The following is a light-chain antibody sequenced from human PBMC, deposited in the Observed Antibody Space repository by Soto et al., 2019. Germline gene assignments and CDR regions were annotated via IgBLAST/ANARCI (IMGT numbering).Light chain of an antibody. V-gene: IGLV2-23*01. CDR3: CSYAGNTTPYV. CDR2: EAT. CDR1: SSDVGSYGL. Sequence: SALTQPASVSGSPGQSITISCTGTSSDVGSYGLVSWYQQHPGKAPQLVIYEATKRPSGVSNRFSGSKSGNTASLTISGLQAKDEADYYCCSYAGNTTPYVFGTGTKVTVL. J-gene: IGLJ1*01.